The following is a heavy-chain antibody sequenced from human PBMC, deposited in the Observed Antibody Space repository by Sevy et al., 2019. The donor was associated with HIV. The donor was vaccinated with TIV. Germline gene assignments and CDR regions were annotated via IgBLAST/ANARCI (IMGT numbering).Heavy chain of an antibody. J-gene: IGHJ6*02. CDR1: GITFSSHA. D-gene: IGHD2-15*01. V-gene: IGHV3-23*01. Sequence: GGSLRLSCAASGITFSSHAMSWVRQAPGKGLEWVSTIFGSGGVTYYADSVKGRFTISRDNSKNTLYLQMNSLRAEDTAVYYCAKGDRTFYGMDVWGQGTTVTVSS. CDR3: AKGDRTFYGMDV. CDR2: IFGSGGVT.